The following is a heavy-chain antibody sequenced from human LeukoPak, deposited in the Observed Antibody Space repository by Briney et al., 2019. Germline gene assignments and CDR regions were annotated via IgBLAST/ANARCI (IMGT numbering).Heavy chain of an antibody. CDR1: GYTFTSYY. D-gene: IGHD6-19*01. CDR2: INPSGGST. V-gene: IGHV1-46*01. CDR3: ASSASSSGWYDDY. J-gene: IGHJ4*02. Sequence: GASVKVSCKAPGYTFTSYYMHWVRQAPGQGLEWMGIINPSGGSTSYAQKFQGRVTMTRDMSTSTVYMELSSLRSEDTAVYYCASSASSSGWYDDYWGQGTLVTVSS.